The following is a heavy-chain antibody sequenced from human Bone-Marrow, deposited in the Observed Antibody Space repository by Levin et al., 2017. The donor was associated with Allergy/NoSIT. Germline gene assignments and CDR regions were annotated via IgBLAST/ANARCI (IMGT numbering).Heavy chain of an antibody. Sequence: GESLKISCVASGFSFKTYTMHWVRQAPGKGLDWVAVILFDASQTDYADSVKGRFIISRDNSKNTLFLEMNTLRPEDTAVYYCAREPASQYASGLSYFHGLDLWGQGTTVTVSS. CDR2: ILFDASQT. J-gene: IGHJ6*02. CDR1: GFSFKTYT. D-gene: IGHD2-15*01. V-gene: IGHV3-30*04. CDR3: AREPASQYASGLSYFHGLDL.